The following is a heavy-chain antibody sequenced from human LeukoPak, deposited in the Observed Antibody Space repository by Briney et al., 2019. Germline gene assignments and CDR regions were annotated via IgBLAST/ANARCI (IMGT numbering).Heavy chain of an antibody. J-gene: IGHJ4*02. D-gene: IGHD3-10*01. V-gene: IGHV3-23*01. Sequence: GGSPRLSCGASGFTFSSYAMAWVRQAPGKGLEWVSAIRGTGSSTYYAGSVKGRFTISRDNSKSTLYLQMNSLRAEDTAVYYCARDKKSGESSEIDYWGQGTLVTVSS. CDR2: IRGTGSST. CDR1: GFTFSSYA. CDR3: ARDKKSGESSEIDY.